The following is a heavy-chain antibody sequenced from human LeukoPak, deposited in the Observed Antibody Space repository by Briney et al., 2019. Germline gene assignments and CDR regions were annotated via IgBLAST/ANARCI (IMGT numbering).Heavy chain of an antibody. V-gene: IGHV5-51*01. CDR3: ARRGSPFKGGSFYYGMDV. CDR1: GYSFTSYW. J-gene: IGHJ6*02. Sequence: GESLKISCKGSGYSFTSYWIGWVRLMPGKGLEWMGIIYPGDSDTRYSPSFQGQVSISADKSISTAYLQWSSLKASDTAMYYCARRGSPFKGGSFYYGMDVWGQGTTVTVSS. CDR2: IYPGDSDT. D-gene: IGHD5-12*01.